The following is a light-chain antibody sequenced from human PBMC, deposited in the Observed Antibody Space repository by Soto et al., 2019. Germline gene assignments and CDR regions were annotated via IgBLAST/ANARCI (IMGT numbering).Light chain of an antibody. Sequence: DIVMTQSPDSLAVSLGERATINCKSSQSVLYSSINKNYLAWYQQKPGQPPRLLIYWASTRESGLPDRFSGSGSGTDFTLTISSLQAEDVAVYYCQQYYSTPFTFGPGTKVDIK. V-gene: IGKV4-1*01. CDR2: WAS. CDR1: QSVLYSSINKNY. J-gene: IGKJ3*01. CDR3: QQYYSTPFT.